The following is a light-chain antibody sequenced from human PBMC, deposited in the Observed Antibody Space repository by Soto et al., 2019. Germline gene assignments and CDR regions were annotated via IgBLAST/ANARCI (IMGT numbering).Light chain of an antibody. V-gene: IGLV2-23*02. CDR2: EVN. CDR1: SSDVGSYNL. Sequence: QSVLAQPASVSGSPGQSITISCTGTSSDVGSYNLVSWYQQHPGKAPKLMIYEVNKRRSGVSSRFSGSKSGNTASLTISGLQAEYVADYYCCSYSASSTYVFGTGTKVTVL. CDR3: CSYSASSTYV. J-gene: IGLJ1*01.